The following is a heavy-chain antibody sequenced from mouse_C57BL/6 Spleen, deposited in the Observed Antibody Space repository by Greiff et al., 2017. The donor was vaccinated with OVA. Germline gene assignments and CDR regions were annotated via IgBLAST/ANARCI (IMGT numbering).Heavy chain of an antibody. CDR1: GFTFSSYG. Sequence: EVKLMESGGDLVKPGGSLKLSCAASGFTFSSYGMSWVRQTPDKRLEWVATISSGGSYTYYPDSVKGRFTISRDNAKNTLYLQMSSLKSEDTAMYYCARHDGSYFDYWGQGTPLTVSS. CDR3: ARHDGSYFDY. J-gene: IGHJ2*01. V-gene: IGHV5-6*01. CDR2: ISSGGSYT.